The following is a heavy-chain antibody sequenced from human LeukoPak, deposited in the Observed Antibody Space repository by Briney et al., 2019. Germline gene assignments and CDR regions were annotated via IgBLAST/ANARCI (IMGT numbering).Heavy chain of an antibody. CDR1: GGSFSGYY. CDR2: INHSGST. D-gene: IGHD6-13*01. Sequence: SETLSLTCAVYGGSFSGYYWSWIRQPPGKGLEWIGEINHSGSTNYNPSFKSRVTISVDTSKNQFSLKLSSVTAADTAVYYCARSNSWYSDWGQGTLVTVSS. CDR3: ARSNSWYSD. V-gene: IGHV4-34*01. J-gene: IGHJ4*02.